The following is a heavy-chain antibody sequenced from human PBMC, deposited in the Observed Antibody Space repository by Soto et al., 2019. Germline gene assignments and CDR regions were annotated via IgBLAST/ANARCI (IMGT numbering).Heavy chain of an antibody. D-gene: IGHD1-1*01. Sequence: PGGSLRLSCAASGFTFNSYAMNWVRQAPGKGLAWVSAIGTDGNTYYAKSVKGRFTISRDNSRTTLYLQINSLRVEDTALYYCVRRYTATRPFYXWGQGTRVTISX. J-gene: IGHJ4*01. CDR1: GFTFNSYA. CDR3: VRRYTATRPFYX. V-gene: IGHV3-23*01. CDR2: IGTDGNT.